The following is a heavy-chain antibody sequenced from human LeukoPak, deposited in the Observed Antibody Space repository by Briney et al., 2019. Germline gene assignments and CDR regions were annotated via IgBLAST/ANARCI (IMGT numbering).Heavy chain of an antibody. CDR2: MSSDGINT. D-gene: IGHD1-26*01. J-gene: IGHJ4*02. Sequence: PGTSLRLSCATSGFTFRTTGVHWVRQGPGQGLEWVALMSSDGINTYYADSVKGRFTVSRDSSRDTPYLPLNSVRPDDTAVYYCAKDHSDSGRAFEYWGRGTLVTVSS. CDR3: AKDHSDSGRAFEY. V-gene: IGHV3-30*18. CDR1: GFTFRTTG.